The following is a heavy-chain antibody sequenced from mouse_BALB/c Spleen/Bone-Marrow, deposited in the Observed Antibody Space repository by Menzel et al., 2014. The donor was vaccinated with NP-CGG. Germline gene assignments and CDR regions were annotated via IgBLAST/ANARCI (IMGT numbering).Heavy chain of an antibody. CDR2: INSNGGST. Sequence: EVHLVESGGGLVQPGGSLKLSCAASGFTFXSYGMSWVRQTPDKRLELVATINSNGGSTYYPDSVKGRFTISRDTAKNTLYLQMSSLKSEETAMYYCVRGNYGNYVDYFDFWGQGTTLTVSS. J-gene: IGHJ2*01. CDR3: VRGNYGNYVDYFDF. D-gene: IGHD2-1*01. CDR1: GFTFXSYG. V-gene: IGHV5-6-3*01.